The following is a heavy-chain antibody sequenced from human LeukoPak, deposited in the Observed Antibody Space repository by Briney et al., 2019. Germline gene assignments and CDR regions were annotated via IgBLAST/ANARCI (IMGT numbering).Heavy chain of an antibody. D-gene: IGHD6-6*01. CDR3: ARDQIAARRGYGAFDI. V-gene: IGHV4-59*08. CDR1: GGSISSPY. J-gene: IGHJ3*02. Sequence: PSETLSLTCTVSGGSISSPYWTWIRQPPGKGLEWIGYIYYGGDTDYSPSLKSRVTISVDTSKDQFSLKLSSVTAADTAVYYCARDQIAARRGYGAFDIWGQGTMVTVSS. CDR2: IYYGGDT.